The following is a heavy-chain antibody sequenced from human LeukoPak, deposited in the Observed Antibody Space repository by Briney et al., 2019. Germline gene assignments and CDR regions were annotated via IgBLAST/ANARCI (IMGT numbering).Heavy chain of an antibody. D-gene: IGHD1-26*01. CDR3: AREGSAFDP. Sequence: GGSLRLSCAASGFTFSNYSMNWVRQAPGKGLEWVSYISSSSSTIYYADSVRGRFTISRDNAKNSLYLRMNSLRAEDTAMYYCAREGSAFDPWGQGTLVTVSS. CDR1: GFTFSNYS. CDR2: ISSSSSTI. J-gene: IGHJ5*02. V-gene: IGHV3-48*01.